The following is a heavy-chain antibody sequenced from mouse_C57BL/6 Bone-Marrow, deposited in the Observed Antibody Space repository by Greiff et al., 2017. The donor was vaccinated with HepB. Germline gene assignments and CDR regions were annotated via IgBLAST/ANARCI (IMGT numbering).Heavy chain of an antibody. J-gene: IGHJ3*01. CDR3: ASVRGSAGWFAY. CDR2: ISYDGSN. V-gene: IGHV3-6*01. CDR1: GYSITSGYY. Sequence: EVKLVESGPGLVKPSQSLSLTCSVTGYSITSGYYWNWIRQFPGNKLEWMGYISYDGSNNYNPSLKKRISITRDTSKYQFFLKLNSVNTEDTATYYCASVRGSAGWFAYWGQGTLVTVSA. D-gene: IGHD1-1*02.